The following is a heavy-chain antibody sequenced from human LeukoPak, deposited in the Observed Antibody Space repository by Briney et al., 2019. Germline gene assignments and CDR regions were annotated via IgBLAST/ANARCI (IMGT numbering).Heavy chain of an antibody. Sequence: GASVTVSCTASGYTFTSYGISWVRQAPGQGLEWMGWISAYNGNTNYAQKLQGRVTMTTDTSTSTAYMELRSLRSDDTAVYYCARSCSGGSCYSIGWFDPWGQGTLVTVSS. D-gene: IGHD2-15*01. V-gene: IGHV1-18*01. CDR2: ISAYNGNT. CDR3: ARSCSGGSCYSIGWFDP. CDR1: GYTFTSYG. J-gene: IGHJ5*02.